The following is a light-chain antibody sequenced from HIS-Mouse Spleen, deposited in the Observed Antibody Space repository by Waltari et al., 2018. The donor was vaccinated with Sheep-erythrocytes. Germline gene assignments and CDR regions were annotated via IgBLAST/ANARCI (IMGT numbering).Light chain of an antibody. J-gene: IGLJ3*02. CDR1: SSDVGCYNL. CDR3: CSYAGSSTPWV. CDR2: EGS. Sequence: QSALTQPASVSGSPGQSITISCTGTSSDVGCYNLFPLYQQHPGKAPKLMIYEGSKRPSGVSNRFSGSKSGNTASLTISGLQAEDEADYYCCSYAGSSTPWVFGGGTKLTVL. V-gene: IGLV2-23*01.